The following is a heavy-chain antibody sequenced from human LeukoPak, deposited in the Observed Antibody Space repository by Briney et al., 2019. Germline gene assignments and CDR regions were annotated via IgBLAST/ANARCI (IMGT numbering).Heavy chain of an antibody. V-gene: IGHV3-43D*04. CDR2: ISWDGGST. Sequence: PGGSLRLFCAASGFTFDDYAMHWVRQAPGKGLEWVSLISWDGGSTYYADSVKGRFTISRDNSKNSLYLQMNSLRAEDTALYYCAKDLKPRREYNWNSLGYWGQGTLVTVSS. CDR1: GFTFDDYA. CDR3: AKDLKPRREYNWNSLGY. D-gene: IGHD1-7*01. J-gene: IGHJ4*02.